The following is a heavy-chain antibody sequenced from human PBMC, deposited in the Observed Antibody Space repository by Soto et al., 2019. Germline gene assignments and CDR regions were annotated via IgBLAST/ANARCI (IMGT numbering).Heavy chain of an antibody. CDR2: ISYDGSNK. CDR1: GFTFSSYG. J-gene: IGHJ6*03. Sequence: PGGSLRLSCAASGFTFSSYGMHWVRQAPGKGLEWVAVISYDGSNKYYADSVKGRFTISRDNSKNTLYLQMNSLRAEDTAVYYCAKGRRTLYYMDVWGKGTTVTVSS. V-gene: IGHV3-30*18. CDR3: AKGRRTLYYMDV.